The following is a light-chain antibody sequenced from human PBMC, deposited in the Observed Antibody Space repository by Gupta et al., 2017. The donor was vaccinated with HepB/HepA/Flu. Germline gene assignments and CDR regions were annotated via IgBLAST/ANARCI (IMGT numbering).Light chain of an antibody. Sequence: QSALTQPPSASGSPGQSVTISCTGTSSDVGGYNYVSWYQQHPDKAHKLIIYDVSKRPSGVPDRFSGSKSGNTASLTVSGRQAEDEADYYCSSDSGSNSLVFGGGTKLTVL. J-gene: IGLJ2*01. CDR3: SSDSGSNSLV. CDR1: SSDVGGYNY. CDR2: DVS. V-gene: IGLV2-8*01.